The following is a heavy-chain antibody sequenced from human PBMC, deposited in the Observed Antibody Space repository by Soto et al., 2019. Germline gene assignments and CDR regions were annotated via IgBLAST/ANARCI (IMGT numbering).Heavy chain of an antibody. CDR2: IKRDGSEE. J-gene: IGHJ4*02. Sequence: EVQLVESGGGLVQPGGSLRLSCAASGFTFSSYWMMWVRQAPGTGLEWVASIKRDGSEERYVDSVKGRFTISRDNAEKSLFLQMNSLRAEDTAVYYCARRQWVAVDSWGQGTLVTVSS. D-gene: IGHD6-19*01. V-gene: IGHV3-7*05. CDR1: GFTFSSYW. CDR3: ARRQWVAVDS.